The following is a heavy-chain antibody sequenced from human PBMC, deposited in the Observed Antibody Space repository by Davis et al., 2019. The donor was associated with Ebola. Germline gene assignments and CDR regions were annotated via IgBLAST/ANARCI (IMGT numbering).Heavy chain of an antibody. J-gene: IGHJ4*02. Sequence: ASVKVSCKASGYTFTSYGISWVRQAPEQGLEWTGWISAYNGNTNYAQKLQGRVTMTTDTSTSTAYMELRSLRSDDTAVYYCARGITMVRGVTPFDYWGQGTLVTVSS. CDR3: ARGITMVRGVTPFDY. D-gene: IGHD3-10*01. CDR1: GYTFTSYG. V-gene: IGHV1-18*01. CDR2: ISAYNGNT.